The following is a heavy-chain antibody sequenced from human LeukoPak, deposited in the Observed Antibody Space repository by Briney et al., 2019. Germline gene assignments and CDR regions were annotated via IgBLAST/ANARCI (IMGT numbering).Heavy chain of an antibody. J-gene: IGHJ4*02. V-gene: IGHV3-23*01. CDR3: AKSTIFGVVGMVDY. CDR2: ISGSGGST. CDR1: GFTFSSYA. Sequence: GGSLRLSCAASGFTFSSYAMSWVRQAPGKGLEWVSDISGSGGSTYYADSVKGRFTLSRENSKNTLYLQMNSLRAEDTAVYYCAKSTIFGVVGMVDYWGQGTLVTVSS. D-gene: IGHD3-3*01.